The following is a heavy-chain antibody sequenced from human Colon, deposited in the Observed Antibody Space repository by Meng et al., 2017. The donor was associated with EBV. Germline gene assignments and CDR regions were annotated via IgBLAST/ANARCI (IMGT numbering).Heavy chain of an antibody. J-gene: IGHJ4*02. D-gene: IGHD3-22*01. V-gene: IGHV4-34*01. CDR3: ARSRWLLLQL. CDR1: GGPFSGFY. CDR2: IDDSGNI. Sequence: QLQLQPRGARLLQPSETLSLNCTVYGGPFSGFYWTCIRQSPGKGLEWIGEIDDSGNIIYNPSLKSRVTISGDTSKNQFSLNVSSVTAADTAVYYCARSRWLLLQLWGQGTLVTVSS.